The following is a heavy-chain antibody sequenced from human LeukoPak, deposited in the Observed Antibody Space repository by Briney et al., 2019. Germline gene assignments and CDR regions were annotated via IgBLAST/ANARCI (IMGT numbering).Heavy chain of an antibody. Sequence: GGSLRLSCAASGFTFSSYSMNWVRQAPGKGLEWVSSISSSSSYIYYADSVKGRFTISRDNAKNSLYQQMNSLRAEDTAVYYCARDPRGELFFDYWGQGTLVTVSS. V-gene: IGHV3-21*01. D-gene: IGHD3-10*01. CDR3: ARDPRGELFFDY. J-gene: IGHJ4*02. CDR2: ISSSSSYI. CDR1: GFTFSSYS.